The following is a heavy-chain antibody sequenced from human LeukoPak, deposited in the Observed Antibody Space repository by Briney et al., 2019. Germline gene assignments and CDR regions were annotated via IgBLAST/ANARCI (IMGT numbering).Heavy chain of an antibody. CDR3: TSPDYGDSIVDY. CDR2: ISYDGSNK. Sequence: PGRSLRLSCAASGFTFSSYAMHWVRQAPGKGLEWVAVISYDGSNKYYADSVKGRFTISRDNSKNTLYLQMNSLRAEDTAVYYCTSPDYGDSIVDYWGQGTLVTVSS. CDR1: GFTFSSYA. V-gene: IGHV3-30-3*01. D-gene: IGHD4-17*01. J-gene: IGHJ4*02.